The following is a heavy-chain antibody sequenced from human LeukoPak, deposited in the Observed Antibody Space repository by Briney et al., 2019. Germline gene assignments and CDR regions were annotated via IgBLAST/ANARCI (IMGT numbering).Heavy chain of an antibody. CDR3: AREAGRDWWLLGYYYYYYMDV. CDR1: GYTFTSYD. J-gene: IGHJ6*03. D-gene: IGHD2-8*02. V-gene: IGHV1-8*01. Sequence: GASVKVSCKASGYTFTSYDSNWVRQATGQGREWMGWMNPNSGNTGYAQKFQGRVTMTRNTSISTAYMELSSLRSEDTAVYYCAREAGRDWWLLGYYYYYYMDVWGKGTTVTISS. CDR2: MNPNSGNT.